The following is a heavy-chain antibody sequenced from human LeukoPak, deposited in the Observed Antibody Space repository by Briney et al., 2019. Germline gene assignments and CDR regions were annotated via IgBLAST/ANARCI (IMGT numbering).Heavy chain of an antibody. D-gene: IGHD6-19*01. Sequence: GGSLRLSCAASGFTFSSYSMNWVRQAPGQGLEWVSSISSSSYIYYADSVKGRFTISRDNAKNSLYLQMNSLRAEDTAVYYCAREGASIAVAGTFDYWGQGTLVTVSS. V-gene: IGHV3-21*01. J-gene: IGHJ4*02. CDR2: ISSSSYI. CDR1: GFTFSSYS. CDR3: AREGASIAVAGTFDY.